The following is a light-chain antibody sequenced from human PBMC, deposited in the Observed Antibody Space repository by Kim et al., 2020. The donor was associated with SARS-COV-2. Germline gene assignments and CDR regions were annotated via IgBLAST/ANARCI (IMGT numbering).Light chain of an antibody. V-gene: IGKV3-15*01. Sequence: GSPGEGASHSCRASQSISRYFAWYQQKPGQTPRLVICGSLTRATGIPDMFSGSESGTEFTLTISSLQSEDFAVYYCQQYNNWPLTFGGGTKVDIK. CDR1: QSISRY. J-gene: IGKJ4*01. CDR2: GSL. CDR3: QQYNNWPLT.